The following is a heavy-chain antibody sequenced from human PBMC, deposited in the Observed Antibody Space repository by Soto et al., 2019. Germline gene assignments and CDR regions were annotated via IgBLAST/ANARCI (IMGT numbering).Heavy chain of an antibody. J-gene: IGHJ4*02. CDR3: ARGWLYGSGRGSFDY. Sequence: SETLSLTCAVYGGSFSGYYWSWIRQPPGKGLEWIGEINHSGSTNYNPSLKSRVTISVDTSKNQFSLKLSSVTAADTAVYYCARGWLYGSGRGSFDYWGQGTLVTVSS. D-gene: IGHD3-10*01. CDR1: GGSFSGYY. CDR2: INHSGST. V-gene: IGHV4-34*01.